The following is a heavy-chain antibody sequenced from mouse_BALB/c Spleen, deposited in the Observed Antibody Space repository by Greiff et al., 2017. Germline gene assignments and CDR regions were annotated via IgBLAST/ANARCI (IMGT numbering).Heavy chain of an antibody. CDR2: IWGDGST. D-gene: IGHD2-14*01. CDR1: GFSLTGYG. Sequence: QVQLKQSGPGLVAPSQSLSITCTVSGFSLTGYGVNWVRQPPGKGLEWLGMIWGDGSTDYNSALKSRLSISKDNSKSQVFLKMNSLQTDDTARYYCARDRYPHYYAMDYWGQGTSVTVSS. CDR3: ARDRYPHYYAMDY. V-gene: IGHV2-6-7*01. J-gene: IGHJ4*01.